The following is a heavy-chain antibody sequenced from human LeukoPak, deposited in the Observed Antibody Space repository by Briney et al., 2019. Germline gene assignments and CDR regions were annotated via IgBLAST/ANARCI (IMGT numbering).Heavy chain of an antibody. CDR1: GYTFTSYY. J-gene: IGHJ4*02. CDR2: INPSGGST. V-gene: IGHV1-46*01. CDR3: ARAEPLGGSGWYSDY. D-gene: IGHD6-19*01. Sequence: ASVKVSCKASGYTFTSYYIHWVRHAPGQGLEWMGIINPSGGSTSYAQKFQGRVTMTRDTSTSTVYMELSSLRSEDTAVYYCARAEPLGGSGWYSDYWGQGTLVTVSS.